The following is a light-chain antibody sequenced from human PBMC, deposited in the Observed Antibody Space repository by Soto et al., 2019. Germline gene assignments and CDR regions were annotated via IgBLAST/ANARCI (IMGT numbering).Light chain of an antibody. CDR2: DTT. Sequence: QAVVTQEPSLTVSPGGTVTLSCGSSTGAVTSGHYPYWFQQKPAQAPRTLIYDTTKKHSWTPARFSGSLLGGKAALTLSGAQPEDEADYYCLLSYSGARVFGGGTKLTVL. CDR3: LLSYSGARV. V-gene: IGLV7-46*01. J-gene: IGLJ2*01. CDR1: TGAVTSGHY.